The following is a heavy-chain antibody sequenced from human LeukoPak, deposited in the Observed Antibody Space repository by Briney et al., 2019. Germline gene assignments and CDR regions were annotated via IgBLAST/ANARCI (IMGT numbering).Heavy chain of an antibody. Sequence: GASVKVSCKASGYTFTGYYMHWVRQAPGQGLEWMGWVHPNSGGTNYAQKFQGRVTMTRDTSITTAYMELSRLRSDDTAVYYCAREEGYCSSTTCSATFDYWGQGTLVTVSS. J-gene: IGHJ4*02. V-gene: IGHV1-2*02. CDR2: VHPNSGGT. CDR3: AREEGYCSSTTCSATFDY. CDR1: GYTFTGYY. D-gene: IGHD2-2*01.